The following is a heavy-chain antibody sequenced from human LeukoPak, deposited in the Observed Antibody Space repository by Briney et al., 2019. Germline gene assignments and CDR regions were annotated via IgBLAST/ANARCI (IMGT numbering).Heavy chain of an antibody. D-gene: IGHD5-12*01. CDR3: ARRSHSGYDSEGHYFDY. CDR2: MYYSGST. J-gene: IGHJ4*02. V-gene: IGHV4-59*08. CDR1: GGSISSYY. Sequence: PSETLSLTCTVSGGSISSYYWCWIRQPPGKGLDWIGYMYYSGSTNYYSSLKSRVTISVDTSKNQFSLKLSSGPAADTAVYYCARRSHSGYDSEGHYFDYWGQGTLVTVSS.